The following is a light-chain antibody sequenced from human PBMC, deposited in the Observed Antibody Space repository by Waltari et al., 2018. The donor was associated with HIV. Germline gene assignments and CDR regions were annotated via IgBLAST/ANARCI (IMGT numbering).Light chain of an antibody. CDR2: GDS. CDR3: STWDDRLNGPVV. V-gene: IGLV1-44*01. J-gene: IGLJ2*01. Sequence: QSVLAQPPSASGTPGQRVTISCSGSRSNIGSNSVNWYQHFPGTAPKLLIFGDSLRPSGVPARFSGSKFGTSASLVITGLQSGDEADYYCSTWDDRLNGPVVFGGGTILTVL. CDR1: RSNIGSNS.